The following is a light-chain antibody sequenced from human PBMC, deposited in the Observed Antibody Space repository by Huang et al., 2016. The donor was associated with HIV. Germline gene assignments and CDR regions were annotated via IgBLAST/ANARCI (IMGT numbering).Light chain of an antibody. CDR2: ATS. Sequence: EIVMTQSPDTLSVSPGKRATLTCRASQSVRDKLAWYQQKPGQAPRRLLHATSTRAAGVPARFSGSGSGTEFTLTVSSLQSEDCGVYYCQQYESWPPLTFGGGTKVEIK. CDR1: QSVRDK. J-gene: IGKJ4*01. V-gene: IGKV3-15*01. CDR3: QQYESWPPLT.